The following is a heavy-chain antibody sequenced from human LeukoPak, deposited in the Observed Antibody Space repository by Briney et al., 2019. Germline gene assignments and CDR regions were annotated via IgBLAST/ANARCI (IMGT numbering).Heavy chain of an antibody. D-gene: IGHD6-19*01. Sequence: GGSLRLSCAASGFTFSSYWMHWVRQAPGKGLVWVSRINSDGSSTSYADSVKGRFTISRDNAKNTLYLQMNSLRAEDMAVYYCARVSGWVDYYYYMDVWGKGTTVTVSS. CDR2: INSDGSST. CDR1: GFTFSSYW. J-gene: IGHJ6*03. V-gene: IGHV3-74*01. CDR3: ARVSGWVDYYYYMDV.